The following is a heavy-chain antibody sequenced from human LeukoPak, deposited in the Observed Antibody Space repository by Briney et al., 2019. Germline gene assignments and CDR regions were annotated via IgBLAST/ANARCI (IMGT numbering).Heavy chain of an antibody. V-gene: IGHV4-34*01. D-gene: IGHD2-21*02. CDR3: ARAVVDGDCYALDY. CDR2: INHSGST. CDR1: GGSFSGYY. Sequence: SETLSLTCAVYGGSFSGYYWSWNRQPPGKGLEWIGEINHSGSTNYNPSLKSRVTISVDTSKNQFSLKLSSVTAADTAVYYCARAVVDGDCYALDYWGQGTLVTVSS. J-gene: IGHJ4*02.